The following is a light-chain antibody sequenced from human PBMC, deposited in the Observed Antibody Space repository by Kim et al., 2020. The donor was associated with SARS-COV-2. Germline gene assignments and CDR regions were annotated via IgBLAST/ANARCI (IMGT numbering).Light chain of an antibody. CDR1: SSDVGGYNY. J-gene: IGLJ2*01. V-gene: IGLV2-11*01. Sequence: QPVTTSSHETSSDVGGYNYVSWYQQHPGKAPKLMIYDVSKRPSGVPDRFSGSKSGNTASLTISGLQAEDEADYYCCSYAGSYGVVFGGGTQLTVL. CDR3: CSYAGSYGVV. CDR2: DVS.